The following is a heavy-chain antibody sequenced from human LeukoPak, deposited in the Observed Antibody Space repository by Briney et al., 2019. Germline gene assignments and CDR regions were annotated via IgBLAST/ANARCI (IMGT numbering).Heavy chain of an antibody. CDR3: AKAPGFTVVTSFDW. D-gene: IGHD4-23*01. CDR1: GFTFRSYA. Sequence: GGSLRLSCEASGFTFRSYAMNWVRQAPGKGLEWVSVISGSGDGTHYADSVKGRFTISRDNPKNTLYLQMDSLRVEDTAVYSCAKAPGFTVVTSFDWWGQGTLVTVSS. J-gene: IGHJ4*02. CDR2: ISGSGDGT. V-gene: IGHV3-23*01.